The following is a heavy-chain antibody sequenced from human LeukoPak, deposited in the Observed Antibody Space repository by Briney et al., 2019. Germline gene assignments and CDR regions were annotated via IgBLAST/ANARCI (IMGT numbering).Heavy chain of an antibody. CDR1: GFTFSSYA. CDR3: AKVHSVGSTGWYWGDFDY. D-gene: IGHD6-19*01. V-gene: IGHV3-23*01. Sequence: PGGSLRLSCAASGFTFSSYAMSWVRQAPGRGLEWVSTISGTGVSTFYADSVKGRFTISRDNSKNTLYLHMNSLRAEDTAVYYCAKVHSVGSTGWYWGDFDYWGQGALVTVSS. CDR2: ISGTGVST. J-gene: IGHJ4*02.